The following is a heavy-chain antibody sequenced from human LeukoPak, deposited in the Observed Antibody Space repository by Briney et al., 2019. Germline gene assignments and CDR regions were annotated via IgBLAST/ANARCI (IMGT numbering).Heavy chain of an antibody. Sequence: GGSLRLSCAASGFTFGSYGMHWVRQAPGKGLEWVAFIRYDGSNKYYADSVKGRFTISRDNSKNTLYLQMNSLRAEDTAVYYCAKDLPYYYDSSGYPDYWGQGTLVTVSS. D-gene: IGHD3-22*01. CDR3: AKDLPYYYDSSGYPDY. CDR2: IRYDGSNK. V-gene: IGHV3-30*02. J-gene: IGHJ4*02. CDR1: GFTFGSYG.